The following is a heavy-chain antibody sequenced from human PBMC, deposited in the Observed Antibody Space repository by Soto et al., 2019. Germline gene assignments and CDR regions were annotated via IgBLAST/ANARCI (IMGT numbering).Heavy chain of an antibody. Sequence: VQLLESGGGLVQPGGPLGLPCPASGSTFSAFPMTWARQAQGRWLEYVSSITISGSEVFHAASVKGRFTMSRDNSKNMLYLQMNSLRAEDTAVYYCAKEGYDSGWYWDSWGQGALVTVSS. CDR1: GSTFSAFP. CDR3: AKEGYDSGWYWDS. CDR2: ITISGSEV. J-gene: IGHJ4*02. V-gene: IGHV3-23*01. D-gene: IGHD6-19*01.